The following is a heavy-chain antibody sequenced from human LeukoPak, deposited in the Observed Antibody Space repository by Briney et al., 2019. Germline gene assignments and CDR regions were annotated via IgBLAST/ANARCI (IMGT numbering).Heavy chain of an antibody. V-gene: IGHV1-69*13. CDR2: IIPIFGTG. J-gene: IGHJ6*03. CDR1: GGTFRNYG. Sequence: ASVKVSCKTSGGTFRNYGFTWMRQAPGQGLEWMGGIIPIFGTGKYAQKFQGRVTIIADEFTSTAYMELSSLRSEDTAVYYCASRYCSGGSCFSRDYYYYYMDVWGKGTTVTVSS. D-gene: IGHD2-15*01. CDR3: ASRYCSGGSCFSRDYYYYYMDV.